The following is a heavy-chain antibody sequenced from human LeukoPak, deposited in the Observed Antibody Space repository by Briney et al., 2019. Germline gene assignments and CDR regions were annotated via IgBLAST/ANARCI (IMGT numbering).Heavy chain of an antibody. J-gene: IGHJ4*02. Sequence: GRSLRLSCTASVFTFGDYLMSWVRQAPGKGLEWIGFISGGTTEYAASVKGRVTISRDGSTSIAYLQMNSLTTEDTAVYYCSRGSGWLSVYWGQGTLFTLSP. CDR2: ISGGTT. CDR1: VFTFGDYL. CDR3: SRGSGWLSVY. D-gene: IGHD6-19*01. V-gene: IGHV3-49*04.